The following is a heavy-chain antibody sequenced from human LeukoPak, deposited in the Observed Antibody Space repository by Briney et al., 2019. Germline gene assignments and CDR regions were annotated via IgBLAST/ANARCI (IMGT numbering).Heavy chain of an antibody. V-gene: IGHV1-2*02. CDR2: INPNSGGT. D-gene: IGHD5/OR15-5a*01. CDR3: AKDVYDSERRGYYYYYGLDV. CDR1: GYTFTGYY. Sequence: ASVKVSCKASGYTFTGYYMHWVRQAPGQGLEWMGWINPNSGGTNYAQKFQGRVTMTRDTSISTAYMELSRLRSDDTAVYYCAKDVYDSERRGYYYYYGLDVWGQGTTVTVSS. J-gene: IGHJ6*02.